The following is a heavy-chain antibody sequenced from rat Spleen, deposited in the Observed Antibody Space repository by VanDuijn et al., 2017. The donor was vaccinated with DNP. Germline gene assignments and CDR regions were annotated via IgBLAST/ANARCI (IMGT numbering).Heavy chain of an antibody. CDR3: ARLHYGLDY. CDR2: INTAGST. D-gene: IGHD1-11*01. Sequence: EVQLQESGPGLVKPSQSLSLTCSVTGYSITTSYRWNWIRKFPGNNLEWMGYINTAGSTNYNPSLKSQISITRDTSKNQFFLQVNSVTTEDTATYYCARLHYGLDYWGQGVMVTVSS. V-gene: IGHV3-3*01. CDR1: GYSITTSYR. J-gene: IGHJ2*01.